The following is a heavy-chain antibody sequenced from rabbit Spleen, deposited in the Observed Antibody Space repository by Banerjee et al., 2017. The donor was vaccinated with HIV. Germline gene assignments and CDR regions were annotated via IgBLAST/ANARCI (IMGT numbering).Heavy chain of an antibody. J-gene: IGHJ6*01. CDR1: GFSFSSGYD. Sequence: QSLEESGGGLVKPGSSLTLTCKASGFSFSSGYDMCWVRQAPGKGLEWIACIYTGNRKTYYATWAKGRFTISKTSSTTVTLQMTSLTVADTATYFCARDTGSSFSSYGMDLWGQGTLVTVS. CDR2: IYTGNRKT. D-gene: IGHD8-1*01. V-gene: IGHV1S40*01. CDR3: ARDTGSSFSSYGMDL.